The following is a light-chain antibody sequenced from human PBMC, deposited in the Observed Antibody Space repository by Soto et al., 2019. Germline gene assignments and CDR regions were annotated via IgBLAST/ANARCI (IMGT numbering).Light chain of an antibody. CDR1: SSDVGGYNY. Sequence: QSALTQPASVSGSPGQSITISCTGTSSDVGGYNYVSWYQQHPDKAPKLMIYDVSNRPSGVSNRFSGSKSGNTASLTISGLQAEDVADYYCSSYTSSSTRVFGTGTKLTVL. V-gene: IGLV2-14*03. J-gene: IGLJ1*01. CDR2: DVS. CDR3: SSYTSSSTRV.